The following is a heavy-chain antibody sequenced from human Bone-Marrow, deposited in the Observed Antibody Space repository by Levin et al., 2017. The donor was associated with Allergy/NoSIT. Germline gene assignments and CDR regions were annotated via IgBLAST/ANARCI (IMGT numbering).Heavy chain of an antibody. Sequence: QTGGSLRLSCAASGFTFDRSAMHWVRQAPGRGLEWVALIWNDGSNKNYAESVKGRYTIARDNSKNTVFLQMNSLRVEDTATYYCARDTGRQPMIGPIGDWGQGTLVTVSS. D-gene: IGHD6-6*01. CDR2: IWNDGSNK. J-gene: IGHJ4*02. V-gene: IGHV3-33*01. CDR3: ARDTGRQPMIGPIGD. CDR1: GFTFDRSA.